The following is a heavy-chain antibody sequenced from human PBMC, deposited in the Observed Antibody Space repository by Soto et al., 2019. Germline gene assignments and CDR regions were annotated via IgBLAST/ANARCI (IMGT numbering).Heavy chain of an antibody. CDR3: ASKVSGYSGYDSTYYFDY. CDR1: GGTFSSYA. CDR2: IIPIFGTA. V-gene: IGHV1-69*06. D-gene: IGHD5-12*01. J-gene: IGHJ4*02. Sequence: SVKVSCKASGGTFSSYAISWVRQAPGQGLEWMGGIIPIFGTANYAQKFQGRVTITADKSTSTTYMELGSLRSEDTAVYYCASKVSGYSGYDSTYYFDYWGQGTLVTVS.